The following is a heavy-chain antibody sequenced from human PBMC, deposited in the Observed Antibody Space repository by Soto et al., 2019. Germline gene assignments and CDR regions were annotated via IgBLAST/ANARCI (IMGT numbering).Heavy chain of an antibody. J-gene: IGHJ6*02. CDR2: IYHSGST. V-gene: IGHV4-30-2*01. Sequence: SETLSLTCTVSGGSISSGGYSWSWIRQPPGKGLEWIGYIYHSGSTYYNPSLKSRVTISVDRSKNQFSLKLSSVTAADTAVYYCARVVVPGYYYSMDVWGQGTTVTVSS. D-gene: IGHD2-21*01. CDR3: ARVVVPGYYYSMDV. CDR1: GGSISSGGYS.